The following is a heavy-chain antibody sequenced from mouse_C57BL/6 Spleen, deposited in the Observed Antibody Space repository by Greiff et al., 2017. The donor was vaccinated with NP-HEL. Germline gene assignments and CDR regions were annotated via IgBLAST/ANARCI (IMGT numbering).Heavy chain of an antibody. Sequence: EVQLQQSGAELVKPGASVKLSCTASGFNIKDYYMHWVKQRTEQGLEWIGRIDPEDGETKYAPKFQGKATITADTSSNTAYLQLSRLTSEDTAVYYCASETAQATTLAYWGQGTLVTVSA. CDR1: GFNIKDYY. J-gene: IGHJ3*01. V-gene: IGHV14-2*01. D-gene: IGHD3-2*02. CDR2: IDPEDGET. CDR3: ASETAQATTLAY.